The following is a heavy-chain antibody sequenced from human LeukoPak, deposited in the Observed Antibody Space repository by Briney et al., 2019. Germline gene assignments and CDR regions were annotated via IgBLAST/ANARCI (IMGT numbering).Heavy chain of an antibody. J-gene: IGHJ4*02. CDR2: INPSGDNT. D-gene: IGHD6-13*01. V-gene: IGHV1-46*01. CDR3: AREVAAAGTFDY. CDR1: GYTFTNNF. Sequence: ASVKVSCKASGYTFTNNFMHWVRQAPGQGLEWMGIINPSGDNTWYAQKFQGRVTMTRDMATSTDYMEVSSLRSEDTAVYYCAREVAAAGTFDYWGQGTLVTVSS.